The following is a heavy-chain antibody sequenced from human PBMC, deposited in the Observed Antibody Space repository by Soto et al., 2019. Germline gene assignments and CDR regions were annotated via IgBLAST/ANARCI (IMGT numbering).Heavy chain of an antibody. D-gene: IGHD2-21*01. CDR3: ARGHIPVYGPVPDYVDS. J-gene: IGHJ4*02. V-gene: IGHV4-34*02. Sequence: QVHLQQWGAGLLKPSETLSLTCGVYGGSLRGSYWSWIRQPPGKALEWLGKVTHSGSTTFNPSLKSRLSGSVDTSDNQFSLKLTTVTAADTAVYYCARGHIPVYGPVPDYVDSWGQGTLVTVSS. CDR1: GGSLRGSY. CDR2: VTHSGST.